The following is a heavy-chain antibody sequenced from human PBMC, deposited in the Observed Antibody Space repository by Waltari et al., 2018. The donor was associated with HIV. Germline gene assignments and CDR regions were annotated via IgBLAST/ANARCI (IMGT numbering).Heavy chain of an antibody. Sequence: MQLVESGGGLVQRGGSLRLSCAASGFTFSSHWMSWVRQAPGKALELVANIKDDGNEKEYVKSVRGRFTISRDNANNSLYLEMKRLIDEDTAVYYCVRENDFGTIFFNYYYAMDVWGQGTSVTVSS. J-gene: IGHJ6*02. CDR2: IKDDGNEK. CDR1: GFTFSSHW. CDR3: VRENDFGTIFFNYYYAMDV. V-gene: IGHV3-7*01. D-gene: IGHD3-3*01.